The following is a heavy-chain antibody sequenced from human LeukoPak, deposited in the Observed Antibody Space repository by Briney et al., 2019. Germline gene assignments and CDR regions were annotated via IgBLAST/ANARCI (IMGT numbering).Heavy chain of an antibody. J-gene: IGHJ4*02. CDR3: ARGSRELYYFDY. V-gene: IGHV4-59*01. CDR2: IYYSGST. CDR1: GGSISSYY. D-gene: IGHD1-7*01. Sequence: SETLSLTCTVSGGSISSYYWSWVRQPPGKGLEWIGYIYYSGSTKYNPSLKSRVTISVDALKTQFSLKLNSVTAPDTAVYYCARGSRELYYFDYWGQGTLVTVSS.